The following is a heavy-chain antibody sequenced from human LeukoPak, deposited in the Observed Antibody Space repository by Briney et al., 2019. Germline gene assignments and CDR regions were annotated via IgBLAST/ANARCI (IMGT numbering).Heavy chain of an antibody. D-gene: IGHD6-19*01. CDR3: ARAFSLLIAGAFDP. J-gene: IGHJ5*02. V-gene: IGHV1-8*01. CDR2: MNPNSGNT. Sequence: ASVKVSCKASGYTFTSYDIKWVRQATGQGLEWMGWMNPNSGNTGYAQKFQGRVTMTRNTSISTAYMELSSLRSEDTAVYYCARAFSLLIAGAFDPWGQGTLVTVSS. CDR1: GYTFTSYD.